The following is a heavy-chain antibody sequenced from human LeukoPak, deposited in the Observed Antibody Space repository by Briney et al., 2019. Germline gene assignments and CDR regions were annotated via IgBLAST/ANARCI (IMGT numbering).Heavy chain of an antibody. Sequence: PSETLPLTCTVSGGSISSYYWSWIRQPPGKGLEWIGYIYYSGSTYYNPSLKSRVTISVDRSKNQFSLKLSSVTAADTAVYYCARGERAAAGTFVYWGQGTLVTVSS. CDR1: GGSISSYY. J-gene: IGHJ4*02. CDR3: ARGERAAAGTFVY. V-gene: IGHV4-59*12. CDR2: IYYSGST. D-gene: IGHD6-13*01.